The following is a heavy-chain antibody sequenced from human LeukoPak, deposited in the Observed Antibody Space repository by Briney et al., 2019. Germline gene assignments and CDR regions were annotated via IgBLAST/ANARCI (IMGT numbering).Heavy chain of an antibody. D-gene: IGHD3-10*01. CDR1: GGYISSSSYY. CDR3: ARHHYYGSGSYYYFDY. V-gene: IGHV4-39*01. J-gene: IGHJ4*02. Sequence: SETLSLTCTVSGGYISSSSYYWGWIRQPPGKGLEWIGSIYYSGSTYYNPSLKSRVTISVDTSKNQFSLKLSSVTAADTAVYYCARHHYYGSGSYYYFDYWGQGTLVTVSS. CDR2: IYYSGST.